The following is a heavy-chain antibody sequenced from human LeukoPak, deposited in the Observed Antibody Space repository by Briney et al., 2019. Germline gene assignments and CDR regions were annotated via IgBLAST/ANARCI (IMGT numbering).Heavy chain of an antibody. CDR3: ARDGPAHTRITIFGGLGKGYYYYMDV. CDR2: ISSSSSYI. V-gene: IGHV3-21*01. Sequence: GGSLRLSCAASGFTFSSYSMNWVRQAPGKGLEWVSSISSSSSYIYYADSVKGRFTISRDNAKNSLYLQMNSLRAEDTAVYYCARDGPAHTRITIFGGLGKGYYYYMDVWGKGTTVTVSS. J-gene: IGHJ6*03. CDR1: GFTFSSYS. D-gene: IGHD3-3*01.